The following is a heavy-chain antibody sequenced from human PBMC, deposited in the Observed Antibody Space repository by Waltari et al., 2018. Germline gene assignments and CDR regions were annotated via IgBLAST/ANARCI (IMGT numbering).Heavy chain of an antibody. CDR2: IYHSGST. Sequence: QVQLQESGPGLVKPSETLSLTCTVSGYSTRSGYYWGWIRQPPGKGLEWIGSIYHSGSTYYNPSLKSRVTLSVDTSKNQFSLKLSSVTAADTAVYYCAIAAGPNWFDPWGQGTLVTVSS. V-gene: IGHV4-38-2*02. CDR1: GYSTRSGYY. CDR3: AIAAGPNWFDP. D-gene: IGHD6-13*01. J-gene: IGHJ5*02.